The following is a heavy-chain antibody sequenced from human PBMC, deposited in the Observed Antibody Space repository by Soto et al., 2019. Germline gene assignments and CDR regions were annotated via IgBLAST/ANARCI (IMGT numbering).Heavy chain of an antibody. CDR3: ARLRRDGQTGYAFDI. V-gene: IGHV4-39*01. CDR2: VYYSGNT. D-gene: IGHD7-27*01. Sequence: QLQLQESGPGLVKPSEILSLTCTVSGGSISSTGYYCGWIRQPPGKGLEWIGNVYYSGNTYYNPSLKSRVTMSVDTSKNQFSLKLSSVTAADTAVYYCARLRRDGQTGYAFDIWGQGTMVTASS. CDR1: GGSISSTGYY. J-gene: IGHJ3*02.